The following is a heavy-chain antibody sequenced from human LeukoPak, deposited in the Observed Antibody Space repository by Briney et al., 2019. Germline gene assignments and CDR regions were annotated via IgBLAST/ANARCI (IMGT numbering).Heavy chain of an antibody. J-gene: IGHJ3*02. CDR1: GGSISSSTHY. CDR3: ARPDQRGYSYGYSAFDI. CDR2: IYYSGRT. Sequence: SETLPLTCTVSGGSISSSTHYWGWIRQPPGKGLQWIGSIYYSGRTYYNPSLKSRVTISVDTSKNQFSLKLSSVTAADTAVYYCARPDQRGYSYGYSAFDIWGQGTMVTVSS. V-gene: IGHV4-39*01. D-gene: IGHD5-18*01.